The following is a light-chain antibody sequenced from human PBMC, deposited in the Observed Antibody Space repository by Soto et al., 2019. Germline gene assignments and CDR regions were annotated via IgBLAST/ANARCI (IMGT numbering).Light chain of an antibody. CDR1: SSDVGGYNY. CDR2: DVS. J-gene: IGLJ2*01. Sequence: QSVLTQPASVSGSPGQSITISCTGTSSDVGGYNYVSWYQQHPGEAPKLMIYDVSNRPSGVSNRFSGSKSGNTASLTISGLQAEDEADYYCSSFTSSNTLLFGGGTKLTVL. CDR3: SSFTSSNTLL. V-gene: IGLV2-14*01.